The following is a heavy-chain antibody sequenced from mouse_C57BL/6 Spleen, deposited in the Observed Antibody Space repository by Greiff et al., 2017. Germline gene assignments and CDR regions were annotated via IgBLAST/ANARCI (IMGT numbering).Heavy chain of an antibody. J-gene: IGHJ4*01. CDR2: ISGGGGNT. D-gene: IGHD2-4*01. Sequence: EVKVVESGGGLVKPGGSLKLSCAASGFTFSSYTMSWVRQTPEKRLEWVATISGGGGNTYYPASVKGRFTISRDNAKNTLYLQMSSLRSEDTALYYCARHRNYYDYDVGAMDYWGQGTSVTVSS. V-gene: IGHV5-9*01. CDR1: GFTFSSYT. CDR3: ARHRNYYDYDVGAMDY.